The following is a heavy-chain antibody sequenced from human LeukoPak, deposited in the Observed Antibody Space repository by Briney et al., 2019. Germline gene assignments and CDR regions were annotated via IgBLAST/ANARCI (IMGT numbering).Heavy chain of an antibody. D-gene: IGHD3-10*01. V-gene: IGHV1-8*01. J-gene: IGHJ4*02. CDR3: ARRSRSYGSGNIGGY. Sequence: ASVKVSCKASGYTFTSHDINWVRQATGQGLEWMGWMNPNSGNTGYAQKFQGRVTMTRNTSISTAYMELSSLRSEDTAVYYCARRSRSYGSGNIGGYWGQGTLVTVSS. CDR2: MNPNSGNT. CDR1: GYTFTSHD.